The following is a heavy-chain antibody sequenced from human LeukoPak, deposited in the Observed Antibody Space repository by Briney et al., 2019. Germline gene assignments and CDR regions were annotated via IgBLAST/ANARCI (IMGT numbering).Heavy chain of an antibody. CDR1: GFTFSSYA. Sequence: LPGGSLRLSCAASGFTFSSYAMSWVRQAPGKGLEWVSAISGSGGSTYYADSVKGRFTISRDNSKNTLYLQMNSLRVEDTAVYYCAKGDYGGNPANYYYYGMDVWGQGTTVTVSS. V-gene: IGHV3-23*01. J-gene: IGHJ6*02. CDR2: ISGSGGST. D-gene: IGHD4-23*01. CDR3: AKGDYGGNPANYYYYGMDV.